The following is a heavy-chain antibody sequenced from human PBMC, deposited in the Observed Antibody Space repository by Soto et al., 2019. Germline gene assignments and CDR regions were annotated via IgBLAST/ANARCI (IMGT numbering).Heavy chain of an antibody. CDR3: ARRYYDFWSGSFGWFDP. CDR1: GGSISSSSYY. CDR2: IYYSGST. Sequence: PSETLSLTCTVSGGSISSSSYYWGWIRQPPGKGLEWIGSIYYSGSTYYNPSLKSRVTISVDTSKNQFSLKLSSVTAADTAVYYCARRYYDFWSGSFGWFDPWGQGTLVTVSS. V-gene: IGHV4-39*01. D-gene: IGHD3-3*01. J-gene: IGHJ5*02.